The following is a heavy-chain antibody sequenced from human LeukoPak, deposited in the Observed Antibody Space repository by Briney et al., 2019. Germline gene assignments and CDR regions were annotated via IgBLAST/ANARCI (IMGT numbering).Heavy chain of an antibody. D-gene: IGHD1-26*01. CDR1: GDSISSSY. Sequence: SDTMSLTCTVSGDSISSSYWGWIRQPAGKGLEWIVRINMSGRTNYHPSLNSRVTLSADTSNNQFSLKLSSVTAAATAVYYCARDAPLRGATKVFDYWGQGTLVTVSS. J-gene: IGHJ4*02. V-gene: IGHV4-4*07. CDR2: INMSGRT. CDR3: ARDAPLRGATKVFDY.